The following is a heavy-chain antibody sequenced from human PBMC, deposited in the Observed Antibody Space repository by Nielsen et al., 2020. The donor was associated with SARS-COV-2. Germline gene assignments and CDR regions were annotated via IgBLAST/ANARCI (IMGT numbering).Heavy chain of an antibody. CDR2: ISYEGTTR. J-gene: IGHJ5*01. Sequence: GGSLILSCAASGFTLRNFPMHWVRPAPGTGLEWVALISYEGTTRYNELSAKGRFTISRDNSRHTLFLQMNNLRVQDTAVYYCARETEDSASSWFEFWGQGVLVTVSS. V-gene: IGHV3-30*04. CDR3: ARETEDSASSWFEF. CDR1: GFTLRNFP. D-gene: IGHD6-13*01.